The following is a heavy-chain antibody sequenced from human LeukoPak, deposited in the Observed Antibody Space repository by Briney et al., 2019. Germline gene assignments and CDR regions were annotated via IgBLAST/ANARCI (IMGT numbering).Heavy chain of an antibody. D-gene: IGHD4-17*01. CDR2: INPNSGGT. Sequence: ASVKVSCKASGYTFTGYYIYWVRQAPGQGLEWMGWINPNSGGTNYAQKFQGRVTMTRDTSISTAYMELSSLRSDDTAVYYCARDQRAVTYFDYWGQGTLVTVSS. CDR3: ARDQRAVTYFDY. V-gene: IGHV1-2*02. CDR1: GYTFTGYY. J-gene: IGHJ4*02.